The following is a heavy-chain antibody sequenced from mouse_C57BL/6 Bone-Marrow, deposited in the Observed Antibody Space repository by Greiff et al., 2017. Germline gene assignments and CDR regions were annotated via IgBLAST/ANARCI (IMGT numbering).Heavy chain of an antibody. D-gene: IGHD1-1*01. J-gene: IGHJ1*03. CDR3: ALFITTVVAKDWYFDV. Sequence: VQLQQSGPELVKPGASVKISCKASGYTFTDYYMNWVKQSHGKSLEWIGDINPNNGGTSYNQKFKGKATLTVDKSSSTAYMELRSLTSEDSAVYYCALFITTVVAKDWYFDVWGTGTTVTVSS. CDR2: INPNNGGT. V-gene: IGHV1-26*01. CDR1: GYTFTDYY.